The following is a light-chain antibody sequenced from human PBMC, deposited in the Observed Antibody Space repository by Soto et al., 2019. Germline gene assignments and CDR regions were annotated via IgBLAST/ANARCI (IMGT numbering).Light chain of an antibody. V-gene: IGKV3-20*01. Sequence: EIVLTQSPGTLSLSPGARATLSCRAGQSVSSRHLAWYQQKPSQAPRLLIYGASSRATGIPDRFSGSGSGTVFTLTISRLEPEDFAVYYCQQHGSPPTWTVGQGTKVEI. CDR3: QQHGSPPTWT. J-gene: IGKJ1*01. CDR2: GAS. CDR1: QSVSSRH.